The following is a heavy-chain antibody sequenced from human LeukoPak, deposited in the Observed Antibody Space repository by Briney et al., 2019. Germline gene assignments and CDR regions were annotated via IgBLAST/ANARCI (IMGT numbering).Heavy chain of an antibody. D-gene: IGHD6-19*01. J-gene: IGHJ4*02. V-gene: IGHV3-9*01. CDR3: AKDSTPNPYSSGWYDY. Sequence: GGSLRLSCAASGFTFDDYAMHWVRQAPGKGLGWVSGISWNSGSIGYADSVKGRFTISRDNAKNSLYLQMNSLRAEDTALYYCAKDSTPNPYSSGWYDYWGQGTLVTVSS. CDR2: ISWNSGSI. CDR1: GFTFDDYA.